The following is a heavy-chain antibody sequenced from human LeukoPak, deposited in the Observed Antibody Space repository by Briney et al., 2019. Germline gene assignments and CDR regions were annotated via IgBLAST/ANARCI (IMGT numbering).Heavy chain of an antibody. CDR2: IYYSGST. CDR3: ARQTKIRDFWSGYSRH. V-gene: IGHV4-39*01. Sequence: PSETLSLTCTVSGGSISSSRYYWGWIRQPPGKGLEWIGSIYYSGSTYYNPSLKSRVTISVDTSKNQFSLKLSSVTAADTAVYYCARQTKIRDFWSGYSRHWGQGTLVTVSS. CDR1: GGSISSSRYY. J-gene: IGHJ4*02. D-gene: IGHD3-3*01.